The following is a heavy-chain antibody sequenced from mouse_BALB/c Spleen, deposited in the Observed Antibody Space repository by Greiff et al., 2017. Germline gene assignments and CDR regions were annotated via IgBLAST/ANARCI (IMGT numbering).Heavy chain of an antibody. CDR2: ISYSGST. J-gene: IGHJ1*01. V-gene: IGHV3-8*02. CDR1: GDSITSGY. Sequence: DVQLQESGPSLVKPSQTLSLTCSVTGDSITSGYWNWIRKFPGNKLEYMGYISYSGSTYYNPSLKSRISITRDTSKNQYYLQLNSVTTEDTATYYCARRGSTMITDWYFDVWGAGTTVTVSS. D-gene: IGHD2-4*01. CDR3: ARRGSTMITDWYFDV.